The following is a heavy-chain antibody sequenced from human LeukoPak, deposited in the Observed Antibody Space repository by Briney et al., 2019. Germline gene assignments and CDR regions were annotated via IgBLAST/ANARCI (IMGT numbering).Heavy chain of an antibody. CDR1: GGSISSSGHY. V-gene: IGHV4-39*07. CDR3: AGGDSGATGYFDF. CDR2: IYSNGNT. J-gene: IGHJ4*02. D-gene: IGHD4/OR15-4a*01. Sequence: PSDTLSLTCSVSGGSISSSGHYWGWIRQSPEKGLDWIGSIYSNGNTYYNPSVKSRVTISVDTSKNQFSLKLTSVTAADTAVQYCAGGDSGATGYFDFWGQGALVTVSS.